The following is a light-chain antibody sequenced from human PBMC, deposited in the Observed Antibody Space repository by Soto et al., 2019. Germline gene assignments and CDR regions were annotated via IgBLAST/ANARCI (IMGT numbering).Light chain of an antibody. CDR3: QQYSSLHT. CDR2: KAS. V-gene: IGKV1-5*03. CDR1: QSISSW. J-gene: IGKJ2*01. Sequence: DIQMTQSPSTLSASVGDRVTITCRASQSISSWLAWYQQKPGKAPKLLIYKASSLESGVPSRFSGSGSGTEFTLTISSLQPDDFATYYCQQYSSLHTFGQGTKLEMK.